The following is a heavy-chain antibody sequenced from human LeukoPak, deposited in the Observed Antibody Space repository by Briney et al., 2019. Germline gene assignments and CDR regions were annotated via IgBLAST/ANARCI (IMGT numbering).Heavy chain of an antibody. CDR1: GGSISSGSYY. V-gene: IGHV4-61*02. J-gene: IGHJ4*02. Sequence: SETLSLTXTVSGGSISSGSYYWSWIRQPAGKGLEWIGRIYTRGSTNYNPSLKSRVTISVDTSKNQFSLKLSSVTAADTAVYYCAREQQLVLLYYWGQGTLVTVSS. CDR3: AREQQLVLLYY. CDR2: IYTRGST. D-gene: IGHD6-13*01.